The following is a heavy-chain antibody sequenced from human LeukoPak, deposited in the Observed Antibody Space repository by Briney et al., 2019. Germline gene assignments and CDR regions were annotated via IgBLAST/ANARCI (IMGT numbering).Heavy chain of an antibody. CDR3: ARDFGSSWRSSRGRAFDI. J-gene: IGHJ3*02. CDR1: GYTFTSYG. Sequence: ASVTVSCKASGYTFTSYGISWVRQAPGQGLEWMGWISAYNGNTNYAQKLQDKVTVTTDTSTSTAYMELRRLRSDDTAVYYCARDFGSSWRSSRGRAFDIWGQGTMVTVSS. V-gene: IGHV1-18*01. CDR2: ISAYNGNT. D-gene: IGHD2-2*01.